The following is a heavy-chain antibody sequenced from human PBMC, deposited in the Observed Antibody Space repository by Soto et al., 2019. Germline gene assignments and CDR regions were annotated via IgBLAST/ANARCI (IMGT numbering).Heavy chain of an antibody. CDR3: ARDYYGMDV. J-gene: IGHJ6*02. CDR1: GGSITSGGYS. Sequence: QLQLQESGSGLVKPSQTLSLTCTVSGGSITSGGYSWTWIRQSPGKGLEWIGYTYPSGSAYYNPSLKRRVTISVDGSKNQFSLNLTSVTAADTAVYYCARDYYGMDVWGQGTTVTVSS. V-gene: IGHV4-30-2*06. CDR2: TYPSGSA.